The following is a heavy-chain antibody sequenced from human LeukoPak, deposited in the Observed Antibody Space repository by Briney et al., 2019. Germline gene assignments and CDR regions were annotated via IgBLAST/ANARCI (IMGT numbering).Heavy chain of an antibody. CDR3: AKQDIRCSGWYD. Sequence: HPGGSLRLSCAASGFTFSSYAMSWVRQAPGKGLEWVSAVSDSGSSTYYADSVKGRFTISRDNSKNTLYLQINSLRADDTAVYYCAKQDIRCSGWYDWGQGTLVTVSS. CDR2: VSDSGSST. J-gene: IGHJ4*02. CDR1: GFTFSSYA. V-gene: IGHV3-23*01. D-gene: IGHD6-13*01.